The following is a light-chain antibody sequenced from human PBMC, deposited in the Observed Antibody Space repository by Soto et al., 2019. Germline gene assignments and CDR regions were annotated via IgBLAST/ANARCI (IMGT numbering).Light chain of an antibody. CDR2: DAS. CDR3: QQYYRYLT. Sequence: DIQLTQSPSTLPASVGDRVTIACRASQSISYWLAWYQQKPGKAPNLLTYDASNLESGVPSRFSGSGSGTEFTLTISSLQPDDFATYYCQQYYRYLTFGQGTKVDIK. CDR1: QSISYW. V-gene: IGKV1-5*01. J-gene: IGKJ2*01.